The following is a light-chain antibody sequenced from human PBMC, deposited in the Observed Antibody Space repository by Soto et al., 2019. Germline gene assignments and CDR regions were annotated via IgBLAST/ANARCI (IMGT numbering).Light chain of an antibody. CDR3: SSFASSNTGV. V-gene: IGLV2-8*01. J-gene: IGLJ3*02. CDR2: KVT. Sequence: QSALTQPPSASGSPGQSVTISCTGTSSDVGAYNYVSWYQQHAGKAPKLVNYKVTKRPSGVPGRFSGSKSANTASLTVSGLQAEDEADYYCSSFASSNTGVFGGGTKLTVL. CDR1: SSDVGAYNY.